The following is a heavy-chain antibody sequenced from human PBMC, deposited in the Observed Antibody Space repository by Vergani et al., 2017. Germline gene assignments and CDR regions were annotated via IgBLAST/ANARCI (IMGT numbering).Heavy chain of an antibody. CDR2: IHTNGVI. CDR1: GGSFNSGSYY. Sequence: QVQLQESGPGLVKPSQTLSLTCTVSGGSFNSGSYYWSWLRQPAGKRLEWIGRIHTNGVIHYNPSLNSRATMSVDTSRNEISLKLASVTATDTAIYFCARGNPYVDFDIWGQGTMITVSS. V-gene: IGHV4-61*02. D-gene: IGHD3-16*01. J-gene: IGHJ3*02. CDR3: ARGNPYVDFDI.